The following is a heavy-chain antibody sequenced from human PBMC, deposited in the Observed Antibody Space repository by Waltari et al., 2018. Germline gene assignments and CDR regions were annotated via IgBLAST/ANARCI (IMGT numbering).Heavy chain of an antibody. CDR1: GSTSITYY. V-gene: IGHV1-46*01. Sequence: VPLVQSGAEVKKPGASVNLSCQASGSTSITYYIHWVRQAPGQGLEWMGKIDPSGQSTSYGQKLQGRVTMTRDTSTSTAYMELSGLRSEDTAVYYCARGGYSGSYYKFDPWGQGTLVIVAS. J-gene: IGHJ5*01. D-gene: IGHD1-26*01. CDR3: ARGGYSGSYYKFDP. CDR2: IDPSGQST.